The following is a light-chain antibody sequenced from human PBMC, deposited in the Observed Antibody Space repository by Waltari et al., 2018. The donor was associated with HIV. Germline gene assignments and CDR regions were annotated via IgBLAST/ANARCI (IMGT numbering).Light chain of an antibody. J-gene: IGLJ3*02. CDR3: AAWDGSLNGRV. V-gene: IGLV1-44*01. CDR2: SNN. CDR1: SSNTGSNT. Sequence: QSVLTQPPSASGTPGQRVTISCSGSSSNTGSNTVNWYQQLPGTAPQLLLYSNNHRPSGVPDRFSGSKSGTSASLAISVLQSEDEADYYCAAWDGSLNGRVFGGGTKLTVL.